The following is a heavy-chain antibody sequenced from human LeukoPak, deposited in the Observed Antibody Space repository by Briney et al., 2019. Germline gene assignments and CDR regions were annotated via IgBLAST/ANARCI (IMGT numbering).Heavy chain of an antibody. J-gene: IGHJ3*01. D-gene: IGHD3-16*01. CDR1: GGSFSGYY. CDR3: ARRWVYDKRAFDA. CDR2: INHSGST. Sequence: SEALSLTCAVYGGSFSGYYWSWIRQPPGRGLEWIGEINHSGSTNYNPSLKSRVTISVDTSKNQFSLKLSSVTAADTAVYYCARRWVYDKRAFDAWGQGTMVTVSS. V-gene: IGHV4-34*01.